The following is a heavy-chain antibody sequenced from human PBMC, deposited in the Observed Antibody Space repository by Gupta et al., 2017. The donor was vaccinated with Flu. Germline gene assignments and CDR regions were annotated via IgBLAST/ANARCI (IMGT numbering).Heavy chain of an antibody. J-gene: IGHJ4*02. CDR2: IRVGGSTT. CDR3: ATQTSITGTVDY. Sequence: EVQMLESGGDCVQPGGSLRLSCAASGFKFRSYALTWVREAPGKGLEGVSAIRVGGSTTYYADSVKGRFTISRDKSKNTLYLQMNSLRAEDTALYYCATQTSITGTVDYWGQGTLVTVSS. D-gene: IGHD1-7*01. CDR1: GFKFRSYA. V-gene: IGHV3-23*01.